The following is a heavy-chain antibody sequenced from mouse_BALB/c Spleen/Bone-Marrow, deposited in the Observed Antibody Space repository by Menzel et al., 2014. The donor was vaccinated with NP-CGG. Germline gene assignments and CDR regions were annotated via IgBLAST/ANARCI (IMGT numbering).Heavy chain of an antibody. CDR1: GFSLSTSGMG. V-gene: IGHV8-8*01. J-gene: IGHJ1*01. D-gene: IGHD1-1*01. Sequence: QVTLKVCGPGILQPSQTLSLTCSFSGFSLSTSGMGVGWIRQPSGKGLEWLAHIWWDDDKYYNTALKSGLTISKDTSXNQVFLEFASMDTADTATYYCARIYYGSSWYFDVWGAGTTVTVSS. CDR2: IWWDDDK. CDR3: ARIYYGSSWYFDV.